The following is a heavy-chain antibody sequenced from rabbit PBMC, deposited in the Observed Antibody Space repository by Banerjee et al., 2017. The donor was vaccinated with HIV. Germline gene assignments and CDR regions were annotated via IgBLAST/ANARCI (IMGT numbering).Heavy chain of an antibody. CDR2: IYPNYGTT. CDR3: AREGYGDGTGDYDL. D-gene: IGHD7-1*01. J-gene: IGHJ4*01. V-gene: IGHV1S47*01. Sequence: VRQAPGKGLEWIAYIYPNYGTTDYASWVNGRFTISLDNAQNTVFLQMTSLTAADTATYFCAREGYGDGTGDYDLWGQGTLVTVS.